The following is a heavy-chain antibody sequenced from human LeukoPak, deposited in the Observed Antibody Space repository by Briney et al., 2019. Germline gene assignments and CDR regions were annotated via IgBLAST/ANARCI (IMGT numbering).Heavy chain of an antibody. V-gene: IGHV1-8*01. J-gene: IGHJ3*02. Sequence: ASVKVSCKASGYTFTSYDIHWVRPATGQGLAWMGWMNPNSGNTGYAQKFQGRVTMTRNTSISTAYMELSSLRSEDTAVYYCARGVAALSDAFDIWGQGTMVTVSS. D-gene: IGHD6-6*01. CDR3: ARGVAALSDAFDI. CDR1: GYTFTSYD. CDR2: MNPNSGNT.